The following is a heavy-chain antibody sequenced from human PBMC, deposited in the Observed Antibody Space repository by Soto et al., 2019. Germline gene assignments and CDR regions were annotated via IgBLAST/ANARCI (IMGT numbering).Heavy chain of an antibody. Sequence: EVQLLESGGGLVQPGGSLRLSCAASGFTFSSYAMSWVRQAPGKGLEWVSVISGSGGRIYYADSVKGRFIISRDNSKNTLYLQMNSLRDEDTAIYYCAKERRLERGDFDYWGQGTLVTVSS. CDR1: GFTFSSYA. D-gene: IGHD1-1*01. J-gene: IGHJ4*02. CDR3: AKERRLERGDFDY. V-gene: IGHV3-23*01. CDR2: ISGSGGRI.